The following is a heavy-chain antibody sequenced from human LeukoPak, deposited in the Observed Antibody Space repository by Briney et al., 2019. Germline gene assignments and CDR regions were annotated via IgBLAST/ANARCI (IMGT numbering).Heavy chain of an antibody. Sequence: GESLKISCKGSGYSFTSYWIGWVRQMPGKGLEWMGIIYPGDSDTRYGPSFQGQVTISADKSISTAYLQWSSLKASDTAMYYCARVLWFGELLSLPFDYWGQGTLVTVSS. J-gene: IGHJ4*02. CDR1: GYSFTSYW. D-gene: IGHD3-10*01. CDR2: IYPGDSDT. V-gene: IGHV5-51*01. CDR3: ARVLWFGELLSLPFDY.